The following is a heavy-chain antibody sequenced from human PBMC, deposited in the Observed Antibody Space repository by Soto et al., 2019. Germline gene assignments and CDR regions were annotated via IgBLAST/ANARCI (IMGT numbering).Heavy chain of an antibody. D-gene: IGHD3-3*01. CDR1: GFTFGSYS. CDR3: AKSRVSLSDGSGRAFDY. Sequence: GGSLRLSCAASGFTFGSYSMSWVRQAPGKGLEWVSALSSGSILTFYADSVKGRFTISRDNSKNTLYLQMNSLRAEDTAVYYCAKSRVSLSDGSGRAFDYWGQGTLVTVSS. J-gene: IGHJ4*02. V-gene: IGHV3-23*01. CDR2: LSSGSILT.